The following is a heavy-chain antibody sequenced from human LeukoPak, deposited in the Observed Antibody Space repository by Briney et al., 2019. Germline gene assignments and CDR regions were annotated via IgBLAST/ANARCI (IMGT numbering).Heavy chain of an antibody. CDR2: IKQDGSEK. CDR3: ARALYGSDCN. Sequence: GGSLRLSCEASGFIFRSYWMSWVRQAPGKGLEWVANIKQDGSEKYYVGSVKGRFTISRDNAKNSLYLQMNSLRAEDTAVYYCARALYGSDCNWGQGTLVTVSS. CDR1: GFIFRSYW. V-gene: IGHV3-7*01. D-gene: IGHD2/OR15-2a*01. J-gene: IGHJ4*02.